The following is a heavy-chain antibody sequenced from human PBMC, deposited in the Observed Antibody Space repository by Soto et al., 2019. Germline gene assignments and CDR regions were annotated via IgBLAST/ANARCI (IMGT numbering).Heavy chain of an antibody. J-gene: IGHJ4*02. V-gene: IGHV4-39*01. CDR1: GGSISSSSYY. Sequence: QLQPQESGPGLVKPSETLSLTCTVSGGSISSSSYYWGWIRQPPGKGLEWIGSIYYSGSTYYNPSLKSRVTISVDTSKNQFSLKLSSVTAADTAVYYCARGVRSGSYLGYWGQGTLVTVSS. CDR3: ARGVRSGSYLGY. CDR2: IYYSGST. D-gene: IGHD3-10*01.